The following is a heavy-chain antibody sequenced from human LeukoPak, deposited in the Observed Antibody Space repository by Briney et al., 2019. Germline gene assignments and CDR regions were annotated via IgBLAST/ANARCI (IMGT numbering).Heavy chain of an antibody. Sequence: GASVKVSCKASGGTFISYAISWVRQAPGQGLEWMGWISAYNGNTNYAQKLQGRVTMTTDTSTSTAYMELRSLRSDDTAVYYCALLYGSGSYPPNYYYYGMDVCGQGTTVTVSS. J-gene: IGHJ6*02. CDR3: ALLYGSGSYPPNYYYYGMDV. CDR1: GGTFISYA. D-gene: IGHD3-10*01. V-gene: IGHV1-18*01. CDR2: ISAYNGNT.